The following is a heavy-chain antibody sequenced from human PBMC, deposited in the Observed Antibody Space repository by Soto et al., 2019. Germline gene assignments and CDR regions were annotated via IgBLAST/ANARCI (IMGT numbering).Heavy chain of an antibody. CDR1: GGSISSGDYY. CDR2: IYYSGST. D-gene: IGHD4-17*01. J-gene: IGHJ5*02. CDR3: ARVYGDYVEGDWFDP. Sequence: SETLSLTCTVSGGSISSGDYYWGWVRQPPGKGLEWIGYIYYSGSTYYNPSLKSRVTISVDTSKNQFSLKLSSVTAADTAVYYCARVYGDYVEGDWFDPWGQGTLVTVSS. V-gene: IGHV4-30-4*01.